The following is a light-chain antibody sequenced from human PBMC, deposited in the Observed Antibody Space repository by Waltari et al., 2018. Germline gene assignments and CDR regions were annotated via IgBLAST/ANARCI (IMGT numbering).Light chain of an antibody. J-gene: IGKJ4*01. V-gene: IGKV3-11*01. CDR3: QQRSNWPPLT. CDR2: DAS. CDR1: QSVSSY. Sequence: EIVLTQPPATLSLSPGERATLSCRASQSVSSYLGWYQQKPGQAPRLLIYDASNRATGIPARFSGSGSWTDFTLTISSLEPEDFAVYYCQQRSNWPPLTFGGGTKVEIK.